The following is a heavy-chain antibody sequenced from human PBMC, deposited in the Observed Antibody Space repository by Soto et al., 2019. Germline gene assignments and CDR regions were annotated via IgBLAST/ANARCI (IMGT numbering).Heavy chain of an antibody. CDR2: IYSGGST. D-gene: IGHD6-13*01. J-gene: IGHJ6*03. V-gene: IGHV3-66*01. Sequence: GGSLRLSCAASGFTVSSNYMSWVRQAPGKGLEWVSVIYSGGSTYYADSVKGRFTISRDNSKNTLYLQMNSLRAEDTAVYYCARDTREGYXSSKNGYYYYYMDVWGKGTTVTVSS. CDR1: GFTVSSNY. CDR3: ARDTREGYXSSKNGYYYYYMDV.